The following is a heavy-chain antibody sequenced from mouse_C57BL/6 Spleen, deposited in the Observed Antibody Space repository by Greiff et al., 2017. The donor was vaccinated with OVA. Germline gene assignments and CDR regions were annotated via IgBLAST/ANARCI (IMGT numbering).Heavy chain of an antibody. CDR2: ISSSGRN. CDR3: ARYDGYFGY. V-gene: IGHV3-4*01. D-gene: IGHD2-3*01. CDR1: GYSITNGNHW. J-gene: IGHJ2*01. Sequence: EVHLQQSGPALVKPSQTVSLTCTVTGYSITNGNHWWNWIRQVSGSKLAWIGYISSSGRNDSKPSLNSRISITRYTSKYQLCRQLNSVTTEDIATYYCARYDGYFGYWGPGTTRTVAS.